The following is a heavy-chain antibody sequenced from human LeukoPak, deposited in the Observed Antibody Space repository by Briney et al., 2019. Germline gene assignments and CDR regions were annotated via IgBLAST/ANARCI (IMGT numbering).Heavy chain of an antibody. Sequence: GGSLRLSCAASGFTFSTYNMNWVRQAPGKGLEWVSAVGGTDGRTYYADSVKGRFTISRDNAKNTLYLQMNSLRAEDTAVYYCARGYSGYFYYWGQGTLVTVSS. CDR2: VGGTDGRT. V-gene: IGHV3-23*01. CDR1: GFTFSTYN. CDR3: ARGYSGYFYY. D-gene: IGHD5-12*01. J-gene: IGHJ4*02.